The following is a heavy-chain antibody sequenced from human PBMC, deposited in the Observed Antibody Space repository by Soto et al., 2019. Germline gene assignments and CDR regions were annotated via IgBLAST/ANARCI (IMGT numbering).Heavy chain of an antibody. V-gene: IGHV3-23*01. CDR3: AKAGYCSGGSCYYGPDY. J-gene: IGHJ4*02. CDR2: ISGSGGST. D-gene: IGHD2-15*01. CDR1: GFTFSSYA. Sequence: EVQLLESGGGLVQPGGSRRLSCAASGFTFSSYAMSWVRQAPGRGLEWVSAISGSGGSTYYADSVKGRFTISRDNSKNTLYQQMNSLRAEDTAVYYCAKAGYCSGGSCYYGPDYWGQGTLVTGSS.